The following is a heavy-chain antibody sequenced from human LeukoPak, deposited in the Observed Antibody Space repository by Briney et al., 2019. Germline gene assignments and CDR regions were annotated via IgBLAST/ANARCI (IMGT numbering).Heavy chain of an antibody. D-gene: IGHD3-3*01. J-gene: IGHJ4*02. Sequence: GGSLRLSCAASGFGFSTSWMHWVRQAPGKGLVWVARINGDGSTTNYADSVQGRFTISRDTAKNTLFLQMNSLGAEDTAVYYCARDRAWNYFDYWGQGTLVTVSS. CDR3: ARDRAWNYFDY. CDR1: GFGFSTSW. V-gene: IGHV3-74*01. CDR2: INGDGSTT.